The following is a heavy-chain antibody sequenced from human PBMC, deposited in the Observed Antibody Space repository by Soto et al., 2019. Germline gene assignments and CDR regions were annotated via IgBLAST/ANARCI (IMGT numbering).Heavy chain of an antibody. CDR1: GFSISGYA. V-gene: IGHV3-48*01. CDR3: AKGGPDAFCGGGRCYFES. CDR2: ISSSSSAI. J-gene: IGHJ4*02. D-gene: IGHD2-21*01. Sequence: GSLRLSCSASGFSISGYALNWVRQAPGKGPEWVSYISSSSSAIDYADSVKGRFSISRDNAKNSLYLQMSSLRREDTAVYYCAKGGPDAFCGGGRCYFESWGQGTHVTVSS.